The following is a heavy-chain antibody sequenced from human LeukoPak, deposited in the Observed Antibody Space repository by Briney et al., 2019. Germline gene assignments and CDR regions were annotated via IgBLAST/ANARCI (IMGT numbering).Heavy chain of an antibody. D-gene: IGHD1-26*01. J-gene: IGHJ4*02. CDR3: AREAKVGGALQY. CDR2: INTDGSFT. Sequence: GGSLRLSCAASGFTFSDYWMHWVRHAPGKGLVWVSRINTDGSFTRYADSVQGRFTISRDTAKNTLFLQMNSLRAEDTAVYYCAREAKVGGALQYWGQGILVTVCS. V-gene: IGHV3-74*01. CDR1: GFTFSDYW.